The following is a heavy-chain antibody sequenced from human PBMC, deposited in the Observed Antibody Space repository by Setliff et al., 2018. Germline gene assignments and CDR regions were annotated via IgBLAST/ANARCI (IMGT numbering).Heavy chain of an antibody. D-gene: IGHD6-6*01. CDR1: GDSISSGNYY. V-gene: IGHV4-61*02. J-gene: IGHJ6*02. CDR2: IYTSGST. Sequence: SETLSLTCTVSGDSISSGNYYWNWIRQPAGKGLEWIGRIYTSGSTTYNPSLKSRVTIPVDTSKNQFSLKLSSVTAADTAVYYCARVAQYSSSSFYYYYYGMDVWGQGTTVTVSS. CDR3: ARVAQYSSSSFYYYYYGMDV.